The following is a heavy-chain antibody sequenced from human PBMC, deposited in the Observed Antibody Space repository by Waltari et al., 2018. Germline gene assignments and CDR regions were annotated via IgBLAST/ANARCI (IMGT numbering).Heavy chain of an antibody. D-gene: IGHD6-19*01. CDR3: ATIGYSSS. J-gene: IGHJ5*02. CDR2: VDPEDGET. CDR1: GYTLTELS. V-gene: IGHV1-24*01. Sequence: QVQLVQSGSGGKKPGASVKVCCKVPGYTLTELSIPWVRQAPGKGLEWMGGVDPEDGETIYAQKFQGQVTMTEDTSTDTAHMELRRLGSDDTAVYYCATIGYSSSWGQGTLVTVSS.